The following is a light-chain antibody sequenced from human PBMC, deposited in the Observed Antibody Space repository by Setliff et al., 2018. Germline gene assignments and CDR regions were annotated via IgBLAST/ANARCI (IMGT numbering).Light chain of an antibody. Sequence: QSALTQPASVSGSPGQSITISCIGTSSDVGDSYTYVSWYQQHPGKAPQLIIYDVTKRPSGVPDRFSGSKSGNTASLTVSGLQAEDEADYYCSSYADSNIFLFGTGTKVTVL. CDR1: SSDVGDSYTY. V-gene: IGLV2-8*01. CDR3: SSYADSNIFL. J-gene: IGLJ1*01. CDR2: DVT.